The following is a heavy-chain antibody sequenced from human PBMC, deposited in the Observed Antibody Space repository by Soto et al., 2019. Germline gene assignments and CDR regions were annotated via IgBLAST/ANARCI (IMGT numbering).Heavy chain of an antibody. D-gene: IGHD3-10*01. CDR3: AHRRPMVRGASNWFHP. J-gene: IGHJ5*02. CDR2: IYWDDDK. CDR1: GFSLSTSGVG. V-gene: IGHV2-5*02. Sequence: QITLKESGPTLVKPTQTLTLTCTFSGFSLSTSGVGVGWIRQPPGKALEWLALIYWDDDKRYSPSLKSRLTITKDTSKHQVVLTMTNMDPVDTATYYCAHRRPMVRGASNWFHPWGQGTLVTVSS.